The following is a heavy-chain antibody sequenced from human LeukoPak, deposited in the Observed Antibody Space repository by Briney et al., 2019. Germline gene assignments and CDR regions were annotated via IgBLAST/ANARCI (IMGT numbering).Heavy chain of an antibody. Sequence: GASVKVSCKASGGTFSSYAISWVRQAPGQGLEWMGGIIPIFGTANYAQKFQGRVTITTDESTITAYMELSSLRSEDTAVYYCARETYYYGSGMYYMDVWGKGTTVTVSS. CDR2: IIPIFGTA. V-gene: IGHV1-69*05. CDR1: GGTFSSYA. CDR3: ARETYYYGSGMYYMDV. J-gene: IGHJ6*03. D-gene: IGHD3-10*01.